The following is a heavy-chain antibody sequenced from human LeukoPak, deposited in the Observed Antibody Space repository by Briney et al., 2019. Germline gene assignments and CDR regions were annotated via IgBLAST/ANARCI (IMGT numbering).Heavy chain of an antibody. J-gene: IGHJ4*02. CDR1: GFTFSNVW. D-gene: IGHD2-21*02. V-gene: IGHV3-15*01. Sequence: PGGSLRLSCAASGFTFSNVWMSWVRQAPGKGLEWVGRIKSKPDGGTTDYAAPVKGRFTISRDDSETTVYLQMNSLKGDDTAVYYCTTSLPGAATAVYPFDFWGQGTLVTVSS. CDR2: IKSKPDGGTT. CDR3: TTSLPGAATAVYPFDF.